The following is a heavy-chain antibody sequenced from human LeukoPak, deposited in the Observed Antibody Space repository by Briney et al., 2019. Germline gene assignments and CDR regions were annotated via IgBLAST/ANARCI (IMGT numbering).Heavy chain of an antibody. Sequence: PGGSLRLSCEASGFTFNLYAMMWVRQAPGKGLEWVAAIRGSGAVTQYADSVKGRFTISRENAKNSLYLQMNSLRAGDTAVYYCARAPKKYSSGWYFNYWGQGTLVTVSS. CDR1: GFTFNLYA. D-gene: IGHD6-19*01. V-gene: IGHV3-23*01. CDR3: ARAPKKYSSGWYFNY. CDR2: IRGSGAVT. J-gene: IGHJ4*02.